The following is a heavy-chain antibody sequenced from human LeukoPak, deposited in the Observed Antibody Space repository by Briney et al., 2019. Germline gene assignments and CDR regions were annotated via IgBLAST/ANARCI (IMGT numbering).Heavy chain of an antibody. V-gene: IGHV3-53*01. D-gene: IGHD3-10*01. Sequence: GGSLRLSCAASGFTFSSYAMSWVRQAPGKGLEWVSFIYSGGSTYYTDSVKGRFTISRDNSKNTLYLQMNSLRAEDTAVYYCARVLSGRGSLYDYYYYMDVWGKGTTVTISS. CDR1: GFTFSSYA. J-gene: IGHJ6*03. CDR3: ARVLSGRGSLYDYYYYMDV. CDR2: IYSGGST.